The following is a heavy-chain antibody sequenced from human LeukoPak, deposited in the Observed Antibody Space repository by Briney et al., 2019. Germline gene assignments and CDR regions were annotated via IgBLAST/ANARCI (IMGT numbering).Heavy chain of an antibody. CDR3: ARGRGAARLYYYMDV. J-gene: IGHJ6*03. Sequence: PGGSLRLSCAASGFTFSSYAMHWVRQAPGKGLEWVAVISYDGSNKYYADSVKGRFTISRDNFKNTLYLQMNSLRAEDTAVYYCARGRGAARLYYYMDVWGKGTTVTVSS. CDR2: ISYDGSNK. CDR1: GFTFSSYA. V-gene: IGHV3-30*04. D-gene: IGHD6-6*01.